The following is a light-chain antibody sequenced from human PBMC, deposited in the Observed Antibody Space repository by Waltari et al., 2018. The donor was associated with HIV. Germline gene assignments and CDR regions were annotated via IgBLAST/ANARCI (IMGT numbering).Light chain of an antibody. CDR1: SSNIGSNT. J-gene: IGLJ2*01. CDR3: AAWDDSLNGVV. Sequence: QSVLTQPPSASGTPGQRVTISCSGSSSNIGSNTVNWYQHPPGTAPKLLIYSNNQRPSGVPDRFAGSKSGTSASLAIRGLQSEDEADYYCAAWDDSLNGVVFGGGTKLTVL. V-gene: IGLV1-44*01. CDR2: SNN.